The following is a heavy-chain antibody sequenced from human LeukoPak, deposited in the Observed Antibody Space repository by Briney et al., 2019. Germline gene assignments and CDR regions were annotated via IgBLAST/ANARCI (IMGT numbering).Heavy chain of an antibody. V-gene: IGHV3-30*02. CDR1: GFTFSSYG. CDR2: IRYDGSNK. CDR3: AKDGRGVRTMAATYYYYYGMDV. Sequence: GGSLRLSCAASGFTFSSYGMHWVRQAPGKGLEWVAFIRYDGSNKYYADSVKGRFTISRDNSKNTLNLQMNSLRAEDTAVYYCAKDGRGVRTMAATYYYYYGMDVWGQGTTVTVSS. J-gene: IGHJ6*02. D-gene: IGHD6-25*01.